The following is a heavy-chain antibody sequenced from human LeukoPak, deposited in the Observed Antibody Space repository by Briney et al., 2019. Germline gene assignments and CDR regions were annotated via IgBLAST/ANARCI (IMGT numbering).Heavy chain of an antibody. J-gene: IGHJ4*02. Sequence: SCKASGGTFSSYAISWVRQAPGKGLEWVSAISGSGGSTYYADSVKGRFTISRDNSKNTLYLQMNSLRAEDTAVYYCAKYSTKGTRITMIVVVITYFDYWGQGTLVTVSS. D-gene: IGHD3-22*01. CDR3: AKYSTKGTRITMIVVVITYFDY. CDR2: ISGSGGST. CDR1: GGTFSSYA. V-gene: IGHV3-23*01.